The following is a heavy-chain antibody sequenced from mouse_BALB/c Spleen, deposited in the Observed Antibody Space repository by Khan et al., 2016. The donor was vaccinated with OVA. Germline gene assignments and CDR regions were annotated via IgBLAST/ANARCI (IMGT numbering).Heavy chain of an antibody. D-gene: IGHD2-3*01. CDR3: AGNRCLLRAMDY. CDR2: IRNKDNGYTI. J-gene: IGHJ4*01. CDR1: GCTFTDYY. Sequence: EVELVESGGGLVQTGGSLRLSCATSGCTFTDYYMSWVRQPPGKALEWLGFIRNKDNGYTIEYSASVKGRFTIARDNSQRILYLQMNTLRAEDSATYYCAGNRCLLRAMDYWGQGTSVTVSA. V-gene: IGHV7-3*02.